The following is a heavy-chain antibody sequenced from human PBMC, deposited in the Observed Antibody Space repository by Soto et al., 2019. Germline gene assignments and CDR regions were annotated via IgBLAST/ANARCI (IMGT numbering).Heavy chain of an antibody. CDR3: ARLLRDCSSTSCPPNWFDP. D-gene: IGHD2-2*01. V-gene: IGHV5-10-1*01. Sequence: LGESLKISCKGSGYSFTSYWISWVRQMPGKGLEWMGRIDPSDSYTNYSPSFQGHVTISADKSISTAYLQWSSLKASDTAMYYCARLLRDCSSTSCPPNWFDPWGQGTLVTVSS. CDR2: IDPSDSYT. CDR1: GYSFTSYW. J-gene: IGHJ5*02.